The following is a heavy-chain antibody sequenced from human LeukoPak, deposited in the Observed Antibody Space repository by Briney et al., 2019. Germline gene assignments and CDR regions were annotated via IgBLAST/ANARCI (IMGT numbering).Heavy chain of an antibody. D-gene: IGHD2-2*01. Sequence: SVKVSCKASGGTFSSYAISWVRQAPGQGLEWMGGIIPIFGTANYAQKFQGRVTITADESTSTAYMELSSLRSEDTAVYYCARAAGGYCSSTSCLESDYWGQGTLVTVSS. CDR3: ARAAGGYCSSTSCLESDY. CDR1: GGTFSSYA. J-gene: IGHJ4*02. CDR2: IIPIFGTA. V-gene: IGHV1-69*13.